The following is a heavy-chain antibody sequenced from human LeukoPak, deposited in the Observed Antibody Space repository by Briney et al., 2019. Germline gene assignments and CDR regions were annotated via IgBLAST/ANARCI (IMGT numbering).Heavy chain of an antibody. D-gene: IGHD2-15*01. V-gene: IGHV3-30*02. CDR3: ARVLRYCSGGNCYSGGLGYMDV. CDR1: GFTFSSYG. J-gene: IGHJ6*03. Sequence: GGSLRLSCAASGFTFSSYGMHWVRQAPGKGLEWVTFIPYDGIIKYLADSVKGRFTISRDNAKNSLFLQMNSLRAEDTAVYYCARVLRYCSGGNCYSGGLGYMDVWGKGTTVTISS. CDR2: IPYDGIIK.